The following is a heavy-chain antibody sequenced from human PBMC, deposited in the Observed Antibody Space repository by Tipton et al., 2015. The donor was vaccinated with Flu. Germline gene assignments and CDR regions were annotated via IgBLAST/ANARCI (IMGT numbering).Heavy chain of an antibody. D-gene: IGHD3-16*02. CDR1: GGSFSGYY. V-gene: IGHV4-34*01. CDR3: ARVDLRIVFGGVIVNWFDP. CDR2: INHSGST. Sequence: TLSLTCAVYGGSFSGYYWSWIRQPPGEGLEWIGEINHSGSTNYNPSLKSRVTISVDTSKNQFSLKLSSVTAADTAVYYCARVDLRIVFGGVIVNWFDPWGQGTLVTVSS. J-gene: IGHJ5*02.